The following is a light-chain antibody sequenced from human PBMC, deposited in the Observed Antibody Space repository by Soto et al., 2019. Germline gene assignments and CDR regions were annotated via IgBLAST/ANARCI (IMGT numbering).Light chain of an antibody. Sequence: QSVLTQPPSASGTPGQRVTISCSGSSSNIGTYGVNWYQQLPGTAPKFLIYGNSNRPSGVPDRFSGSKSGTSASLAITGLQAEDEADYYCQSYDSSLSAVVFGGGTKVTVL. J-gene: IGLJ2*01. CDR1: SSNIGTYG. CDR2: GNS. CDR3: QSYDSSLSAVV. V-gene: IGLV1-40*01.